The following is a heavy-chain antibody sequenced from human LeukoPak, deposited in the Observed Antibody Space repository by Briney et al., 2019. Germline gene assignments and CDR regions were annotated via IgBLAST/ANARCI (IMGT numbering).Heavy chain of an antibody. CDR3: AVIGKYYDILTGYYNEVNY. J-gene: IGHJ4*02. D-gene: IGHD3-9*01. V-gene: IGHV5-10-1*01. CDR1: GYIFTSYW. CDR2: IDPRDSYT. Sequence: GESLKISCKGSGYIFTSYWISWVRQMPGKGLEWMGRIDPRDSYTNYSPSFQGHVTISADKTISTAYLQWSSLKASDTAMYYCAVIGKYYDILTGYYNEVNYWGQGTLVTVSS.